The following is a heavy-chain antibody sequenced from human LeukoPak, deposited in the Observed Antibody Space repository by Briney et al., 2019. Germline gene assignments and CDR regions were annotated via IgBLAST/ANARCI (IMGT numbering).Heavy chain of an antibody. J-gene: IGHJ4*02. V-gene: IGHV4-59*01. CDR3: ARSTLSYSSSWYYDF. Sequence: SETLSLTCSVSGGSISNYFWSRIRQPPGKGLEWIAYISYDGRTNYNPSLKSRVTVSVDTSRNQFSLKVNSLTAADAAVYYCARSTLSYSSSWYYDFWGPGTLVSVSS. CDR1: GGSISNYF. CDR2: ISYDGRT. D-gene: IGHD6-13*01.